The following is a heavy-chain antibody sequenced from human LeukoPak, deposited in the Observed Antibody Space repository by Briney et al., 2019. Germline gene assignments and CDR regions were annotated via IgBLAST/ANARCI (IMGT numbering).Heavy chain of an antibody. V-gene: IGHV4-59*12. Sequence: SETLSLTCTVSGGSISSYYWSWIRQPPGKGLEWIGYIYYSGSTNYNPSLKSRVTISVDTSKNQFSLKLSSVTAADTAVYYCARDGDTAMVQYNWFDPWGQGTLVTVSS. CDR3: ARDGDTAMVQYNWFDP. D-gene: IGHD5-18*01. CDR1: GGSISSYY. J-gene: IGHJ5*02. CDR2: IYYSGST.